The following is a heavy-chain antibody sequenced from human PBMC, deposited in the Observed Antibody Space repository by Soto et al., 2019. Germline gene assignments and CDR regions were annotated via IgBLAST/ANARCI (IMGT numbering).Heavy chain of an antibody. V-gene: IGHV3-7*01. Sequence: EVQLMESGGGLVQPGGSLRLSCAASGFSFGASWMAWVRQAPGKGLEWVADITQDGSEKNYVDSVKGRVTISRDNAKNSLYLKINSQSAEDTGVYYCGRDAYYGAIDFWGLGSLVTVSS. D-gene: IGHD3-10*01. J-gene: IGHJ4*02. CDR1: GFSFGASW. CDR3: GRDAYYGAIDF. CDR2: ITQDGSEK.